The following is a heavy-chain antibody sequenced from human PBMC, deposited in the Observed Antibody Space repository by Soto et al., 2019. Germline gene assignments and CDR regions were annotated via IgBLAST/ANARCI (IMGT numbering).Heavy chain of an antibody. D-gene: IGHD1-1*01. CDR1: GGSFSGYY. Sequence: SETLSLTCAVSGGSFSGYYWTWIRQPPGKGLEWIGEINHSGSTNYNPSLKSRVTISIDTSKNQFSLNVSSVTAADTAVYYCARGPKKLIYWGQGTLVTVSS. V-gene: IGHV4-34*01. J-gene: IGHJ4*02. CDR2: INHSGST. CDR3: ARGPKKLIY.